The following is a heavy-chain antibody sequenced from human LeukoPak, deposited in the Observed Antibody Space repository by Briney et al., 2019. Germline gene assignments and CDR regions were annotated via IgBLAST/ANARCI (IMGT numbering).Heavy chain of an antibody. CDR1: GFTFSDSW. V-gene: IGHV3-7*01. D-gene: IGHD3-16*01. Sequence: GGFLRLSCGASGFTFSDSWMSWVRQAPGKGLEWVANMNQDGSEKAYVDSVKGRFAISRDNARNSLYLQMSSLRAEDTAVYYCATYTHWVAGDVWGQGTTVTVSS. CDR2: MNQDGSEK. CDR3: ATYTHWVAGDV. J-gene: IGHJ6*02.